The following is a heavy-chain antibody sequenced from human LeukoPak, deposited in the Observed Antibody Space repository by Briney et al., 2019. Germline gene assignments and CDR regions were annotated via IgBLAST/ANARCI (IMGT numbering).Heavy chain of an antibody. Sequence: ASVKVSCKASGYIFTSYAIHWVRQAPGQRLEWMAWINAGNANTKYSQKFQGRVTITSDTSASTAYMELSSLRSEDTAVYYCARGGTYQLLFHYGGQGTWVTVPS. CDR1: GYIFTSYA. CDR2: INAGNANT. J-gene: IGHJ4*02. V-gene: IGHV1-3*01. CDR3: ARGGTYQLLFHY. D-gene: IGHD2-2*01.